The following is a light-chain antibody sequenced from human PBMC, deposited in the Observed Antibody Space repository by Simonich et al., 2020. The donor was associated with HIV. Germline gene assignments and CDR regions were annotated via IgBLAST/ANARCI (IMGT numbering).Light chain of an antibody. CDR2: WAS. CDR3: QQYNNWWT. Sequence: DIVMTQSPDSLAVSLGERATINRKSSQSVLYSTNNKNYLAWYQQKPGQPPKLLIYWASSRESGVPDRFGGSGSGTDFTPTISSLQSEDFAVYYCQQYNNWWTFGQGTKVEIK. J-gene: IGKJ1*01. V-gene: IGKV4-1*01. CDR1: QSVLYSTNNKNY.